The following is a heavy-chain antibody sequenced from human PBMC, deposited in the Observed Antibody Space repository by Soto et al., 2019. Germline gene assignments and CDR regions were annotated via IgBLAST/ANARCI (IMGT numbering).Heavy chain of an antibody. D-gene: IGHD1-20*01. CDR3: AGDITGTVEAFSI. Sequence: QVQLVQSGAEVKKPGASVKVSCKASGYTFTSYGISWVRQAPGQGLEWMGWISAYNGNTNYAQKLQGRVTMTTDTSTSTAYVELRSLRSDDMAVYYCAGDITGTVEAFSISGQGTMVTVSS. J-gene: IGHJ3*02. CDR1: GYTFTSYG. V-gene: IGHV1-18*03. CDR2: ISAYNGNT.